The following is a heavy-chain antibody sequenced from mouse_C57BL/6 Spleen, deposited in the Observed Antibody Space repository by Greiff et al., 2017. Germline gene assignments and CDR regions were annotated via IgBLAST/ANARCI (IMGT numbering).Heavy chain of an antibody. CDR2: IDPEDGET. CDR3: ARGGKDDYFDY. J-gene: IGHJ2*01. D-gene: IGHD1-3*01. V-gene: IGHV1-82*01. CDR1: GYAFSSSW. Sequence: QVQLQQSGPELVKPGASVKISCKASGYAFSSSWMNWVKQRPGKGLEWIGRIDPEDGETKYAPKFQGKATITADTSSNTAYLQLSSLTSEDTAVYYCARGGKDDYFDYWGQGTTLTVSS.